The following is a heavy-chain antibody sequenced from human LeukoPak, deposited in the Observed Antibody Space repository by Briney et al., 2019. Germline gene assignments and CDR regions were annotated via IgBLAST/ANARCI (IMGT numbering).Heavy chain of an antibody. CDR2: ISSSGSTI. V-gene: IGHV3-11*04. CDR3: ARDTTFSFDY. J-gene: IGHJ4*02. D-gene: IGHD2/OR15-2a*01. CDR1: GGSFSGYY. Sequence: LTCAVYGGSFSGYYWSWIRQPPGKGLEWVSYISSSGSTIYYADSVKGRFTISRDNAKNSLYLQMNSLRAEDTAVYYCARDTTFSFDYWGQGTLVTVSS.